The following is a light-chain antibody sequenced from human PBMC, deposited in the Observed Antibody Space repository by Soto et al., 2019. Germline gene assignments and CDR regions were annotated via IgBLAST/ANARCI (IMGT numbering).Light chain of an antibody. J-gene: IGKJ5*01. Sequence: EIVLTQSPATLPLSPGERATLSCWASQTVDNYLAWYQQKPGQAPRLLIYDASNRATGIPARFSGSGSETDFTLTISSLEPEDFAVYYCQQRRSWPITFGQGTRLEIK. V-gene: IGKV3-11*01. CDR3: QQRRSWPIT. CDR2: DAS. CDR1: QTVDNY.